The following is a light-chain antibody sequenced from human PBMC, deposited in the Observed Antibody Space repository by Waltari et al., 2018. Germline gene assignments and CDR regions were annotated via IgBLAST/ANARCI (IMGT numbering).Light chain of an antibody. J-gene: IGLJ3*02. Sequence: SALTQPASVSGSPGQSIPISCTGTNSDVGGYNYVSWYQQDPGKAPNLMIYEVSNRPSGVSHRFSGSKSGNTASLTISGLQAEDESDYYCASYTSKTTWVFGGGTKLTVL. CDR2: EVS. CDR3: ASYTSKTTWV. V-gene: IGLV2-14*01. CDR1: NSDVGGYNY.